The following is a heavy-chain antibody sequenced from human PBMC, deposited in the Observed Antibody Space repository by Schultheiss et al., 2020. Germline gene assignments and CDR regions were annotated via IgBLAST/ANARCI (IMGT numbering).Heavy chain of an antibody. D-gene: IGHD5-18*01. Sequence: SETLSLTCAVSGYSISSGYYWGWIRQPPGKGLEWIGSISHSGTTYYNPSLWSRVTISVDTSDKQLTLRLSSVAAADTAVYYCARHVSHTASDYWGQGTLVTVSS. V-gene: IGHV4-38-2*01. J-gene: IGHJ4*02. CDR3: ARHVSHTASDY. CDR1: GYSISSGYY. CDR2: ISHSGTT.